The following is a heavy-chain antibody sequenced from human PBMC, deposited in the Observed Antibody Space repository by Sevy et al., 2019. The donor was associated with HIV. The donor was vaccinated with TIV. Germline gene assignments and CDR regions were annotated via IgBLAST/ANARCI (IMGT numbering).Heavy chain of an antibody. Sequence: SETLSLTCAVYGGSFSGYYCSWVRQPPGKGLEWVGEINHSRNTNYNPSLKSRVTISLDTSKNQFSLKLNSVTAADTAIYYCARVRYFDWLSLNGPFDHWGQGSLVTVSS. CDR3: ARVRYFDWLSLNGPFDH. V-gene: IGHV4-34*01. CDR1: GGSFSGYY. D-gene: IGHD3-9*01. CDR2: INHSRNT. J-gene: IGHJ4*02.